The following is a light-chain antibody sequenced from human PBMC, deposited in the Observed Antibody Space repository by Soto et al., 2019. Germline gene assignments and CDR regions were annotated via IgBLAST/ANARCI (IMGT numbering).Light chain of an antibody. V-gene: IGLV2-14*03. CDR3: SSYTSGSTHVV. Sequence: QSALTQPASVSGSPGQSITISCTGTSSDVGGYNYVSWYQQHPGKAPKLMIYDVNDRPSGVSDRFSGSKSGNTASLTISGLQPDDEADYFCSSYTSGSTHVVFGGGTKLTVL. CDR1: SSDVGGYNY. J-gene: IGLJ2*01. CDR2: DVN.